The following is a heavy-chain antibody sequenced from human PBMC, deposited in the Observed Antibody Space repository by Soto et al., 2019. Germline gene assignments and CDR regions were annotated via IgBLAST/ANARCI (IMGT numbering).Heavy chain of an antibody. Sequence: SETLSLTCTVSGGSISSYYWSWIRQPPGKGLEWIGYIYYSGSTNYNPSLKSRVTISVDTSKNQFSLKLSSVTAADTAVYYCARRGLGYCSGGSCDLYWFDPWGQGTLVTVSS. CDR3: ARRGLGYCSGGSCDLYWFDP. V-gene: IGHV4-59*08. J-gene: IGHJ5*02. CDR1: GGSISSYY. D-gene: IGHD2-15*01. CDR2: IYYSGST.